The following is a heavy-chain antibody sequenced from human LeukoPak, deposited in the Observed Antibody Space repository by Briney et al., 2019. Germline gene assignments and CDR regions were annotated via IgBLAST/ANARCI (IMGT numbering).Heavy chain of an antibody. CDR2: IYYSGST. D-gene: IGHD2-21*02. J-gene: IGHJ4*02. Sequence: SETLSLTCTVSGGSISSYYWSWIRQPPGKGLEWIGYIYYSGSTNYNPSLKSRVTISVDTSKNQFSLKLSSVTAADTAVYYCARHGGGRHMVVVTGSYYFDYWGQGTLVTVSS. CDR1: GGSISSYY. V-gene: IGHV4-59*08. CDR3: ARHGGGRHMVVVTGSYYFDY.